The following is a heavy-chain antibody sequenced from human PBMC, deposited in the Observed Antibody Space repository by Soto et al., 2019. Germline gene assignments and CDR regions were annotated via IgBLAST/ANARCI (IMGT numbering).Heavy chain of an antibody. V-gene: IGHV3-21*01. J-gene: IGHJ6*02. CDR2: ISSSSSYI. D-gene: IGHD6-6*01. Sequence: GGSLRLSCAASGFTFSSYSMNWVRQAPGKGLEWVSSISSSSSYIYYADSVKGRFTISRDNAKNSLYLQMNGLRAEDTAVYYCARRKGSSSQYPYYYYGMDVWGQGTTVTVSS. CDR3: ARRKGSSSQYPYYYYGMDV. CDR1: GFTFSSYS.